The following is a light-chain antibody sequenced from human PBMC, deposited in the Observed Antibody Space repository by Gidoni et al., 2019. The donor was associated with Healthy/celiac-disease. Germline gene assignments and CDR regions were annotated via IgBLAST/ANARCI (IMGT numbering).Light chain of an antibody. CDR1: SSKIGSNT. J-gene: IGLJ3*02. Sequence: QSVLTQPTSASGTPGQRVTISCSGSSSKIGSNTVNWYQQPPGTAPKLLIYSNNQRPSGVPDRFSGSKSGTSASLAISGLQSEDEADYYCAAWDDSLNGRVFGGGTKLTVL. V-gene: IGLV1-44*01. CDR3: AAWDDSLNGRV. CDR2: SNN.